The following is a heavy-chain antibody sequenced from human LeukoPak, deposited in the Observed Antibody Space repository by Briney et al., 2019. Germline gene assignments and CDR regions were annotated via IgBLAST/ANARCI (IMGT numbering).Heavy chain of an antibody. CDR1: GGSFSGYY. Sequence: SETLSLTCAVYGGSFSGYYWSWIRQPPGKGLEWIGEINHSGSTNYNPSLKSRVTISVDTSKNQFSLKLSSVTAADTAVYYCARARYCSGGSCYRSHYYYYGMDVWGQGTTVTVSS. CDR2: INHSGST. V-gene: IGHV4-34*01. J-gene: IGHJ6*02. CDR3: ARARYCSGGSCYRSHYYYYGMDV. D-gene: IGHD2-15*01.